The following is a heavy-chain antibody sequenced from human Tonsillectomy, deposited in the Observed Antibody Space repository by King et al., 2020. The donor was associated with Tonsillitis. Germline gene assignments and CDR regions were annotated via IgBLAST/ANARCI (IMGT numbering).Heavy chain of an antibody. J-gene: IGHJ4*02. CDR1: GFTFTNYA. Sequence: VQLVESGGGLVQPGGSLRLSCAASGFTFTNYAMTWVRQAPGKGLEWVSTVTNSGTITYFADSVKGRFTISRDNSKNTLYLQMDSLRADDTAVYYGANRPGYYFGYWGQGTLVTVSS. D-gene: IGHD1-1*01. CDR2: VTNSGTIT. CDR3: ANRPGYYFGY. V-gene: IGHV3-23*04.